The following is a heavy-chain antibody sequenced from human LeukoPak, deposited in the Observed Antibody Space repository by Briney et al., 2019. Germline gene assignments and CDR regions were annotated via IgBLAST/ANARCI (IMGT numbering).Heavy chain of an antibody. Sequence: SETLSLTCTVSGGSVSSGNYYWSWIRQPPGKGLEWIGYISYSGSTKYNPSLESRVTISIDTSKNQFSLALSSVTAADTAVYYCARRGGSGRSFDYWGQGTLVTASS. D-gene: IGHD3-10*01. CDR1: GGSVSSGNYY. CDR3: ARRGGSGRSFDY. V-gene: IGHV4-61*01. CDR2: ISYSGST. J-gene: IGHJ4*02.